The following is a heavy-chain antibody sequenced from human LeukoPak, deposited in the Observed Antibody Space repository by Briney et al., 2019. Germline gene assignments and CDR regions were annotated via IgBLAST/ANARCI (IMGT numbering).Heavy chain of an antibody. Sequence: PSETLSLTCTVSGGSVSSGSYYWSWIRQPPGKGLEWIGYIYYSGSTNYNPSLKSRVTISVDTSKNQFSLKLSSVTAADTAVYYCARGSYYDSSGDWGWFDPWGQGTLVTVSS. CDR3: ARGSYYDSSGDWGWFDP. CDR2: IYYSGST. V-gene: IGHV4-61*01. J-gene: IGHJ5*02. CDR1: GGSVSSGSYY. D-gene: IGHD3-22*01.